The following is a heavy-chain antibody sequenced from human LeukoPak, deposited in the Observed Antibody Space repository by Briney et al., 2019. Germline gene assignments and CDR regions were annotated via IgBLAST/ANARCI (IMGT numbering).Heavy chain of an antibody. Sequence: KPSESLSLTCTVSGGSISSYYWSWIRQSPGKGLEWIGEMNQRGSMNYNPSLKSRVTISVDRSKNQFSLKLSSVTAADTAVYYCARGLELRYWGQGTLVTVSS. J-gene: IGHJ4*02. D-gene: IGHD1-7*01. CDR1: GGSISSYY. V-gene: IGHV4-34*01. CDR2: MNQRGSM. CDR3: ARGLELRY.